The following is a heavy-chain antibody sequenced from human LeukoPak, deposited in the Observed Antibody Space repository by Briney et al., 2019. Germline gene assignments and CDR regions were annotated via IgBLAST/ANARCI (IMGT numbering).Heavy chain of an antibody. V-gene: IGHV3-33*06. CDR2: VWYDGTNK. J-gene: IGHJ4*02. D-gene: IGHD7-27*01. Sequence: GGSLRLSCAVSGFTLSNYGMHWVRQAPGRGLEWVAVVWYDGTNKYYADSVRGRFTISRDSSKNTLYLQMNSLRAEDTAVYYCAKSGRNWAYLEYWGQGTLVTVSS. CDR1: GFTLSNYG. CDR3: AKSGRNWAYLEY.